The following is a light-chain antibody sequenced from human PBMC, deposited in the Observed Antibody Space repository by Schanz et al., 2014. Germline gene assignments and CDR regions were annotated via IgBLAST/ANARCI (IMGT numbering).Light chain of an antibody. J-gene: IGLJ2*01. V-gene: IGLV1-40*01. CDR2: ANN. CDR1: TSNLGATYD. CDR3: QSYDNSLSASVV. Sequence: QSVLTQPPSVSGAPGQRVTISCTGSTSNLGATYDVHWYQQLPGAAPKLLIYANNIRPSGVPDRFSGSKSGTSASLAITGLQAEDEANYYCQSYDNSLSASVVFGGGTKLTVL.